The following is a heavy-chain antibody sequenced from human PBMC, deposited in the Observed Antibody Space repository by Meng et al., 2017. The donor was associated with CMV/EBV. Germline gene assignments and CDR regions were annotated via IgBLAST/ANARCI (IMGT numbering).Heavy chain of an antibody. J-gene: IGHJ5*02. Sequence: SETLSLTCTVSGGSISSYYWSWIRQPPGKGLEWIGYIYYSGSTNYNPSLKSRVTISVDTSKNQFSLKLSSVTAADTAVYYCARAPYNWNDVISNWFDPWGQGTLVTVSS. CDR2: IYYSGST. V-gene: IGHV4-59*01. D-gene: IGHD1-1*01. CDR3: ARAPYNWNDVISNWFDP. CDR1: GGSISSYY.